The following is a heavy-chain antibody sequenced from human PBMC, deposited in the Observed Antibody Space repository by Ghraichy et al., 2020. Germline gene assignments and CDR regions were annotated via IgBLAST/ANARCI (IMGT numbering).Heavy chain of an antibody. V-gene: IGHV4-59*01. CDR2: IYYSGST. D-gene: IGHD4-17*01. CDR1: GGSISSYY. CDR3: ARASSFVTTVTRYWYFDL. Sequence: SETLSLNCTVSGGSISSYYWSWIRQPPGKGLEWIGYIYYSGSTNYNPSLKSRVTISVDTSKNQFSLKLSSVTAADTAVYYCARASSFVTTVTRYWYFDLWGRGTLVTVSS. J-gene: IGHJ2*01.